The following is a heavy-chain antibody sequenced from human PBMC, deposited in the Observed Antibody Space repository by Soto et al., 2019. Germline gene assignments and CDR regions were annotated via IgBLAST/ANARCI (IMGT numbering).Heavy chain of an antibody. CDR2: IYYSGST. CDR1: GGSISSYY. Sequence: SETLSLTCTVSGGSISSYYWSWIRQPPGKGLEWVGYIYYSGSTNYNPSLKSRVTISVDTSKNQFSLKLSSVTAADTAVYYCARDGVGVATSYYYYGMDVWGQGTTVTVSS. CDR3: ARDGVGVATSYYYYGMDV. D-gene: IGHD5-12*01. V-gene: IGHV4-59*01. J-gene: IGHJ6*02.